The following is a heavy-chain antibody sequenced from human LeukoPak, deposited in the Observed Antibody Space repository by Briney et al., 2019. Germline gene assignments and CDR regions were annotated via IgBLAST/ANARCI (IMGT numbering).Heavy chain of an antibody. V-gene: IGHV4-4*07. D-gene: IGHD2-2*02. CDR2: IYTSEST. CDR3: ARDPTTIPTFFDS. J-gene: IGHJ4*02. CDR1: GGSISSYY. Sequence: SETLSLTCTVSGGSISSYYWSWVRQPAGKGLEWIGRIYTSESTNYNPSLKSRVTMSVDTSKNQFSLKLSSVTAADTAVYYCARDPTTIPTFFDSWGQGTLVTVSS.